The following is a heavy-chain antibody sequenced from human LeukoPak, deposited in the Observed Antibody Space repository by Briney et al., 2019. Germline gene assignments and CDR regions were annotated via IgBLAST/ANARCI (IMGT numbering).Heavy chain of an antibody. CDR1: GFTFSSYA. CDR2: ISYDGSNK. CDR3: ARVPGYDSSGYFDY. J-gene: IGHJ4*02. Sequence: GGSLRLSCAASGFTFSSYAMHWVRQAPGKGLEWVAVISYDGSNKYYADSVKGRFTISRDNSKNTLYLQMNSLRAEDTAVYYCARVPGYDSSGYFDYWGQGALVTVSS. V-gene: IGHV3-30*04. D-gene: IGHD3-22*01.